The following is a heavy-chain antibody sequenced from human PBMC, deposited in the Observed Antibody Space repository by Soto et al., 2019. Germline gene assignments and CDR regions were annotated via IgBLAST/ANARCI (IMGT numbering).Heavy chain of an antibody. J-gene: IGHJ6*02. CDR3: ARRLMVGEVITHGMDV. D-gene: IGHD3-10*01. V-gene: IGHV1-46*01. CDR2: INPSGGST. Sequence: ASVKVSCKASGYTFTSYYMHWVRQAPGQGLEWMGIINPSGGSTNYNPSLKSRVTMSVDTSKNQFSLKLNSVTAADTAVYYCARRLMVGEVITHGMDVWGQGTTVTVSS. CDR1: GYTFTSYY.